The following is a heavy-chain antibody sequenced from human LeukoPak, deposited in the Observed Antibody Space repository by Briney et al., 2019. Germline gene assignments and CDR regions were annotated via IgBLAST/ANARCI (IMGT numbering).Heavy chain of an antibody. CDR2: IYHSGST. CDR3: ARHGNYYGSGSYN. CDR1: GGSISSSSW. Sequence: SETRSLTCAVSGGSISSSSWWSWVRQPPGKGLEWIGEIYHSGSTNYNPSLKSRVTISVDKSKNQFSLKLSSVTAADTAVYYCARHGNYYGSGSYNWGQGTLVTVSS. D-gene: IGHD3-10*01. V-gene: IGHV4-4*02. J-gene: IGHJ4*02.